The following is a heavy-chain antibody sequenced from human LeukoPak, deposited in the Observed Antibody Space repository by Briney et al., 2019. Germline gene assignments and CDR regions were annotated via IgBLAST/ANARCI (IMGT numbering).Heavy chain of an antibody. D-gene: IGHD3-10*02. CDR3: AELGITMIGGV. J-gene: IGHJ6*04. V-gene: IGHV3-66*01. Sequence: GGSLRLSCAASGFTVSSNYMSWVRQAPGKGLEWVSIIYGGGSTYYADSVKGRFTISRDNAKNSLYLQMNSLRAEDTAVYYCAELGITMIGGVWGKGTTVTISS. CDR1: GFTVSSNY. CDR2: IYGGGST.